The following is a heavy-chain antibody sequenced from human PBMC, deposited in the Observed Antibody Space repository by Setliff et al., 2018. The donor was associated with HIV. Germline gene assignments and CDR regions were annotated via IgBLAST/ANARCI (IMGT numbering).Heavy chain of an antibody. CDR1: GFTFSSYA. V-gene: IGHV3-23*01. D-gene: IGHD5-12*01. CDR3: AKDPRAAVATICDY. CDR2: ITSGGST. J-gene: IGHJ4*02. Sequence: GSLRLSCAASGFTFSSYAMSWVRQTPEKGLEWVSIITSGGSTYYADSAKGRFIISRDTSKNTLYLQMNSLRAEDTAVYYCAKDPRAAVATICDYWGQGTLVTVSS.